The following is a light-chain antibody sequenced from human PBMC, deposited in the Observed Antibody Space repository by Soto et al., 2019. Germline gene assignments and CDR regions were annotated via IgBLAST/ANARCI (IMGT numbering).Light chain of an antibody. CDR2: DAS. J-gene: IGKJ4*01. CDR3: QQYDSLPS. Sequence: IRMTQSPSSLSASVGDRVTLTCQASQDISTYLNWYQQQPGKAPRLLIYDASNLQKGVPSRFRGSGSGTDFSLTITSLQPEDLATYYCQQYDSLPSFGGGTKVDMK. CDR1: QDISTY. V-gene: IGKV1-33*01.